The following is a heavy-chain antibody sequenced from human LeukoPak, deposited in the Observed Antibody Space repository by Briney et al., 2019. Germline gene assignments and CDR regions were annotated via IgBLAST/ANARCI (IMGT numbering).Heavy chain of an antibody. J-gene: IGHJ6*03. D-gene: IGHD3-3*01. CDR1: GFTFSSYA. CDR3: AKASIFGVVVHYYYYMDV. CDR2: ISYDGSNK. V-gene: IGHV3-30-3*01. Sequence: GGSLRLSCAASGFTFSSYAMYWVRQAPGKGLEWVAVISYDGSNKYYADSVKGRFTISRDNSKNTLYLQMNSLRAEDTAVYYCAKASIFGVVVHYYYYMDVWGKGTTVTVSS.